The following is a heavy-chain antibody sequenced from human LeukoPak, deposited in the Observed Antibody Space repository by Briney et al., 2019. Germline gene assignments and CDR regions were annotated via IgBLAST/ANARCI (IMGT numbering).Heavy chain of an antibody. CDR3: ARDLEYSSSYDWIDP. CDR1: GYTFTGYY. Sequence: ASVKVSCKASGYTFTGYYMHWVRQAPGQGLEWMGWINPNSGGTNYAQKFQGRVTMTRDTSISTAYMELSRLRSDDTAVYYCARDLEYSSSYDWIDPWGQGTLVTVSS. V-gene: IGHV1-2*02. D-gene: IGHD6-13*01. J-gene: IGHJ5*02. CDR2: INPNSGGT.